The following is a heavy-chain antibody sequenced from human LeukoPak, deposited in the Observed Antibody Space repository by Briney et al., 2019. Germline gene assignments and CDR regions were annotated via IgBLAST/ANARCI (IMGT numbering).Heavy chain of an antibody. D-gene: IGHD2-8*01. Sequence: PGGSLRLSCAASGFTFSSFSMNWVRQAPGKGLEWVSYIRSGGTNTDYTGSVKGRFTTSRDNAKNTLYLQMNSLRAEDTAVYYCASLPGLPSKWARVEENAFDIWGQGTMVTVSS. CDR1: GFTFSSFS. CDR2: IRSGGTNT. V-gene: IGHV3-48*04. J-gene: IGHJ3*02. CDR3: ASLPGLPSKWARVEENAFDI.